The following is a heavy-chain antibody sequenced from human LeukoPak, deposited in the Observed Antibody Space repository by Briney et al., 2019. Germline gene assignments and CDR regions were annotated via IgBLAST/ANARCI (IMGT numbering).Heavy chain of an antibody. D-gene: IGHD4-17*01. Sequence: SETLSLTCTVSGGSISSYYWSWIRQPPGKGLEWIGYMYNSGNTNYNPSLKSRVTISEDTSENQLSLKLRSVTAADTAVYYRAATIKRDYGDTNLDYWGQGTLVTVSS. CDR1: GGSISSYY. J-gene: IGHJ4*02. V-gene: IGHV4-59*01. CDR3: AATIKRDYGDTNLDY. CDR2: MYNSGNT.